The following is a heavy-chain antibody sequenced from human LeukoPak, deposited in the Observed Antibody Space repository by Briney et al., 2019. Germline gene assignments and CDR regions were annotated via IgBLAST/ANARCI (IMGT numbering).Heavy chain of an antibody. CDR1: GFTFSSYS. V-gene: IGHV3-21*01. CDR3: ARAPAVAAPSDAFDI. CDR2: ISSSSSYI. D-gene: IGHD6-19*01. Sequence: PGGSLRLSCAASGFTFSSYSMNWVRQAPGKGLEWVSSISSSSSYIYYADSVKGRFTISRDNAKNSLYLQMNSLRAEDTAVYYCARAPAVAAPSDAFDIWGQGTMVTVSS. J-gene: IGHJ3*02.